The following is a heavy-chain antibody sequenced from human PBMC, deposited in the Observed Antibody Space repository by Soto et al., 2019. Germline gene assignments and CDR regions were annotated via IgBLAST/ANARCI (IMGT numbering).Heavy chain of an antibody. CDR2: IKQDGSEK. J-gene: IGHJ4*02. V-gene: IGHV3-7*01. CDR1: GFTFSSCW. D-gene: IGHD2-2*01. Sequence: EVQLVESGGGLVQPGGSLRLSCAASGFTFSSCWMSWVRQTPGKGLEWVANIKQDGSEKYYVDSVKSRFTISRDNAKNSLYLQMNSLRAEDTAVYYCARGRGCSTGCHNFDYWGQGTLVTVSS. CDR3: ARGRGCSTGCHNFDY.